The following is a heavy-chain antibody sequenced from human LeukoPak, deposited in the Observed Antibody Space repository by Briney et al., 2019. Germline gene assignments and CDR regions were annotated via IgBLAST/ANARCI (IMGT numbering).Heavy chain of an antibody. CDR1: GGSFSGYY. CDR2: IDHTGSA. CDR3: ARRNILRFLEWLSAEYNRFDP. V-gene: IGHV4-34*01. J-gene: IGHJ5*02. D-gene: IGHD3-3*01. Sequence: SHPLSDTCAVCGGSFSGYYWSWRRHPPPKRLDLSGAIDHTGSANYNPSLKSRVTISVDTSKNQFSLKLSSVTAADTAVYYCARRNILRFLEWLSAEYNRFDPWGQGTLVTVSS.